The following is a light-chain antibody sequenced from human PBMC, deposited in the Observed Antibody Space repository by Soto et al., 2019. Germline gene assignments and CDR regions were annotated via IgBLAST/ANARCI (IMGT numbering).Light chain of an antibody. CDR1: QGIRND. CDR3: QHLHNYPPT. CDR2: DAS. V-gene: IGKV1-17*01. J-gene: IGKJ4*01. Sequence: DIQMTQSPSSLSASVGDRATITCRASQGIRNDLGWYQQKPGKAPNLLIYDASTLQSGVPSRFSGSGSGTEFTLTISSLQAEDFATYYCQHLHNYPPTCGGGTKGDIK.